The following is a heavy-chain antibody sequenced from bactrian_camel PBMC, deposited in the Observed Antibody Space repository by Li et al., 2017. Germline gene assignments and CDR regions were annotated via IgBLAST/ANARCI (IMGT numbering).Heavy chain of an antibody. J-gene: IGHJ6*01. CDR3: AIWGDYGEYDRLGY. Sequence: HVQLVESGGDSVQAGGSLRLSCAASGYTASNKCMGWFRQVPGKEREGVSCISWNGGSTYYADSVKGRFTISRDNAKNTLYLQLNNLKTEDTAMYYCAIWGDYGEYDRLGYWGQGTQVTVS. V-gene: IGHV3S60*01. D-gene: IGHD4*01. CDR1: GYTASNKC. CDR2: ISWNGGST.